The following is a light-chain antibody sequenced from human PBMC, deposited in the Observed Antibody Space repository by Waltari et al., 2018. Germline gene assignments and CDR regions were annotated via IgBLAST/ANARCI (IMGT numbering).Light chain of an antibody. CDR1: YIGRKS. J-gene: IGLJ1*01. V-gene: IGLV3-21*02. CDR2: DDK. CDR3: QVWDSDSDHYI. Sequence: SYVLTQAPSASVAPGQTARVTGEGKYIGRKSVHGYQQRPGQAPVLVVYDDKDRPSGIPDRVSGSNAGNTATRTISRVEAGDEGDYFCQVWDSDSDHYIFASGTKVTVL.